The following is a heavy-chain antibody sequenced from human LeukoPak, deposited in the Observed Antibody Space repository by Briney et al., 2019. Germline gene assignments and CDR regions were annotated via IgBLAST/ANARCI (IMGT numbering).Heavy chain of an antibody. CDR3: VFGSRGAFDI. V-gene: IGHV4-38-2*02. J-gene: IGHJ3*02. CDR2: IYHSGST. Sequence: SETLSLTCTVSGYSISSGYYWGWIRQPPGKGLEWIGSIYHSGSTYYNPSLKSRVTISVDTSKNQFSLKLSSVTAADTAVYYCVFGSRGAFDIWGQGTMVTVSS. D-gene: IGHD3-10*01. CDR1: GYSISSGYY.